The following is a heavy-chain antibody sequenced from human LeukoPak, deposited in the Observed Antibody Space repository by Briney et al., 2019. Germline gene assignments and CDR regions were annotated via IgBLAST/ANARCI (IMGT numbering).Heavy chain of an antibody. Sequence: PSETLSLTCAVYGGSFSGYYWSWIRQPPGKGLEWIGEINHSGSTNYNPSLKSRVTISVDTSKNQFSLKLSSVTAADTAVYYCARRILTGYYFDYWGQGTLVTVSS. CDR3: ARRILTGYYFDY. J-gene: IGHJ4*02. V-gene: IGHV4-34*01. CDR2: INHSGST. CDR1: GGSFSGYY. D-gene: IGHD3-9*01.